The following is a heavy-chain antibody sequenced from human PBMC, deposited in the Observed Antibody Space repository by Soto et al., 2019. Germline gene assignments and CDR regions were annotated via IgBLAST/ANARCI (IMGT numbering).Heavy chain of an antibody. D-gene: IGHD6-19*01. CDR2: IYYSGST. V-gene: IGHV4-59*08. Sequence: SETLSLTCTVSGGSISSYYWSWIRQPPGKGLEWIGYIYYSGSTNYNPSLKSRVTISVDTSKNQFSLKLSSVTAADTAVYYCARHVGGSSGWYFDYWGQGTLVTGSS. CDR3: ARHVGGSSGWYFDY. CDR1: GGSISSYY. J-gene: IGHJ4*02.